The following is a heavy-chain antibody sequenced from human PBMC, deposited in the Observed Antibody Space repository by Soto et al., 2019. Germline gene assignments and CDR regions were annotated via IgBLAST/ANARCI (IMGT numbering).Heavy chain of an antibody. CDR1: GFSFSSYA. CDR3: AKDHPVIEVVKVFEY. D-gene: IGHD3-22*01. J-gene: IGHJ4*02. CDR2: ISGSGTKT. V-gene: IGHV3-23*01. Sequence: PGGSPRLSCAASGFSFSSYAMSWVRQAPGKGLDWVSAISGSGTKTHYADSVKGRFTIFRDNSKNTLYLQMNSLRAEDTAVYYCAKDHPVIEVVKVFEYWGRGALVTVSS.